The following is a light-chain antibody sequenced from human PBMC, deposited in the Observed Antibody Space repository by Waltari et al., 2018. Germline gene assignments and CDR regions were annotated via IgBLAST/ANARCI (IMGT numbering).Light chain of an antibody. CDR1: ERIPTN. J-gene: IGKJ1*01. CDR3: QQYNNWPPST. CDR2: HAS. V-gene: IGKV3-15*01. Sequence: CWARERIPTNLSWYQQRPGQAPRRLIFHASSRATDIPAKFSGSGSGTEFTLTISSLQAEDFAVYYCQQYNNWPPSTFGQGTKVEFK.